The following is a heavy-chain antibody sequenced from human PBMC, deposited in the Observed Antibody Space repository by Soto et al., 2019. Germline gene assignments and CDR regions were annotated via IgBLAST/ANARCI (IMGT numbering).Heavy chain of an antibody. J-gene: IGHJ6*02. CDR2: ISASGINT. D-gene: IGHD6-6*01. Sequence: LRLSCAVSGFTCSNYAMSRVRQAPGKGLEWVSTISASGINTYYTDSVKGRFTISRDNSKNTLFLQMNSLPAEDTAVLYCAKVAPPRADVGSFSYYGLDVWGQGTTVTVSS. CDR3: AKVAPPRADVGSFSYYGLDV. CDR1: GFTCSNYA. V-gene: IGHV3-23*01.